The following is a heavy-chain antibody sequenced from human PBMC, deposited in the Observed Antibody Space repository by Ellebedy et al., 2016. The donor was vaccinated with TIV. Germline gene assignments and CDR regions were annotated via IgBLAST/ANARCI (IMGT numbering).Heavy chain of an antibody. V-gene: IGHV4-30-2*01. CDR1: GGSISSGGYS. Sequence: MPSETLSLTCAVSGGSISSGGYSWSWIRQPPGKGLEWIGYIYHSGSTYYNPSLKSRVTISVDTSKNQFSLKLSSVTAADTAVYYCARFRGGMFDYWGQGTLVTVSS. CDR2: IYHSGST. CDR3: ARFRGGMFDY. D-gene: IGHD3-10*01. J-gene: IGHJ4*02.